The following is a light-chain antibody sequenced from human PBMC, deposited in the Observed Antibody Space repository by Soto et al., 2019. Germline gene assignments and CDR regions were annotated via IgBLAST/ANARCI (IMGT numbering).Light chain of an antibody. J-gene: IGKJ5*01. CDR2: GVS. V-gene: IGKV3D-20*02. CDR3: QQRSNWSIT. Sequence: EIVLTQSPGTLSLSPGERATLSCRASQSISANYLAWYQQKPGQAPRLLIYGVSIRATGIPARFSGSGSGTDFTLTISSLEPEDFAVYYCQQRSNWSITFGQGTRLEIK. CDR1: QSISANY.